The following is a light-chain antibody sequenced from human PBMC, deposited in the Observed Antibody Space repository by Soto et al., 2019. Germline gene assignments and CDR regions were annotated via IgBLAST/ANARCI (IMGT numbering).Light chain of an antibody. Sequence: ELVLTQSPATLSVSPGDIATLSFMASQYIGSAVAWYHQRSGQAPRLLIFDASIRVPTTPARFSGSVSGTEFTLTISSLESEDFAVYFCQQYGDRPRTFGQGTKVDIK. CDR1: QYIGSA. J-gene: IGKJ1*01. CDR2: DAS. CDR3: QQYGDRPRT. V-gene: IGKV3-15*01.